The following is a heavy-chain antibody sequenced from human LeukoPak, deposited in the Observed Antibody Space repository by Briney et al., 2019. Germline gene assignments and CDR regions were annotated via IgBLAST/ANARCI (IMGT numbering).Heavy chain of an antibody. J-gene: IGHJ4*02. Sequence: KPSETLSLTCTVSGGSISGYYWNWIRQPAGQGLEWGGRVYSSAVGNYNPSLSSRVTMSVATSKNQFSLKLTSLTAADTAVYYCAREEFLHEIDSSGYFVYWGQGTLVTVSS. CDR1: GGSISGYY. V-gene: IGHV4-4*07. CDR2: VYSSAVG. CDR3: AREEFLHEIDSSGYFVY. D-gene: IGHD3-22*01.